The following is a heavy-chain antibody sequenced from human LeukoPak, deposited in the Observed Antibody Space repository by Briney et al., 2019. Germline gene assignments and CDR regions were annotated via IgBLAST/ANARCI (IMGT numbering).Heavy chain of an antibody. V-gene: IGHV3-30*18. Sequence: PGGSLRLSCAASGFTFSSYGMHWVRQAPGKGLEWVAVISYDGSNKYYADSVKGRFTISRDNSKNTLYLQMNSLRAEDTAVYCCAKDPTAGWGYGGNRHYFDYWGQGTLVSVSS. J-gene: IGHJ4*02. CDR3: AKDPTAGWGYGGNRHYFDY. CDR1: GFTFSSYG. D-gene: IGHD4-23*01. CDR2: ISYDGSNK.